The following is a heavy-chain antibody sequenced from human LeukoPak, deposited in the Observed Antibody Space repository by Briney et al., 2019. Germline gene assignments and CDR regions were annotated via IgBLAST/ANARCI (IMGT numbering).Heavy chain of an antibody. V-gene: IGHV4-34*01. CDR3: ARLRAVTRSSSWLQVRRRFDY. J-gene: IGHJ4*02. D-gene: IGHD6-13*01. CDR1: GGSFSGYY. Sequence: PSETLSLTCAVYGGSFSGYYWSWIRQPPGKGLEWIGEINHSGSPNYNPSLKSRVTISVDTSKNQFSLKLSSVPAADTAVYYCARLRAVTRSSSWLQVRRRFDYWGQGTLVTVSS. CDR2: INHSGSP.